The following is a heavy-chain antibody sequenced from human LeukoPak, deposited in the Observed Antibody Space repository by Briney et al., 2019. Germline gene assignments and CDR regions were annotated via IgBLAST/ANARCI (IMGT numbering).Heavy chain of an antibody. CDR3: ARDGAYDDASVYRADF. V-gene: IGHV3-11*01. Sequence: GGSLRLSRRASGFSFSDYYMNWFRQTPEKGLEWLSYISHSGATVQYADSVRGRFTVSRDNDKNSLYLQINSLRVEDTAVYCCARDGAYDDASVYRADFRGQGTLVTVSS. CDR1: GFSFSDYY. CDR2: ISHSGATV. J-gene: IGHJ4*02. D-gene: IGHD3-16*01.